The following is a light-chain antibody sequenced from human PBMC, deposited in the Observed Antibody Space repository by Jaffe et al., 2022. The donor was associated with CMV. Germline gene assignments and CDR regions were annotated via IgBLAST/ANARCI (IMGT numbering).Light chain of an antibody. Sequence: QSALTQPPSASGSPGQSVTISCTGTSSDVGGYDYVSWYQQHPGKAPKLMIYEVSKRPSGVPDRFSGSKSGNTASLTVSGLQAEDEGDYYCHSYGGNNNLELFGGGTKVTVL. CDR3: HSYGGNNNLEL. V-gene: IGLV2-8*01. CDR2: EVS. CDR1: SSDVGGYDY. J-gene: IGLJ2*01.